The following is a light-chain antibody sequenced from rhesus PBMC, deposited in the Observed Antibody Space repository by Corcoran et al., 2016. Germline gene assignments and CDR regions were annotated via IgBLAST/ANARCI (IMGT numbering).Light chain of an antibody. Sequence: DVQMTQSPSSLSASVGDRVTITCRTSQGISSHLNWYQQKPGKAPRLLMTNKKYWQGGVPSRFIGSGSGTEFTLTISNLQPEDYGIYHCQQYNSLPLTFGGGTKVEIK. CDR3: QQYNSLPLT. CDR1: QGISSH. CDR2: NKK. V-gene: IGKV1-32*01. J-gene: IGKJ4*01.